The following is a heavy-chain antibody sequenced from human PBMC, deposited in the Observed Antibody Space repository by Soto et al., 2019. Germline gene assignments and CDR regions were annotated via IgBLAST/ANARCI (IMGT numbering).Heavy chain of an antibody. V-gene: IGHV3-23*01. CDR1: GFTFSSYA. CDR2: ISGSGGST. J-gene: IGHJ6*02. CDR3: AKDPTASYYYYGMDV. Sequence: PGGSLRLSCAASGFTFSSYAMSWVRQAPGKGLEWVSAISGSGGSTYYADSVKGRFTISRDNSKNTLYLQVNSLRAEDTAVYYCAKDPTASYYYYGMDVWGQGTTVTVSS.